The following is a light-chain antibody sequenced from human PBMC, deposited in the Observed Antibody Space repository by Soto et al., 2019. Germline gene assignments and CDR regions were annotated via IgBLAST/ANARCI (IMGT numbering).Light chain of an antibody. V-gene: IGKV3-20*01. Sequence: EIVLTQSPGTLSLSPGERATLSCRASQTVSSSYLSWYQQKPGQAPRLLIYLASSRATGIPDRFSGSGSGTDITLTISRLEPEDVAVYYCQQHSSSPHMYTFGQGTKLEIK. J-gene: IGKJ2*01. CDR3: QQHSSSPHMYT. CDR1: QTVSSSY. CDR2: LAS.